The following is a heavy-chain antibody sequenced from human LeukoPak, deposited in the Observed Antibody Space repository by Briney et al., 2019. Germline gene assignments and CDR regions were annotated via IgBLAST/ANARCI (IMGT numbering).Heavy chain of an antibody. Sequence: GGSLRLSCAASGFTFSSYAMSWVRQAPGKGLEWVSHINNNGGSTSYADSVKGRFTTSRDNSKNMLYVQMNSLRAEDTAVYYCAKSHTPYCSGANCYLFDFWGQGTLVTVSS. CDR1: GFTFSSYA. CDR2: INNNGGST. V-gene: IGHV3-23*01. D-gene: IGHD2-15*01. J-gene: IGHJ4*02. CDR3: AKSHTPYCSGANCYLFDF.